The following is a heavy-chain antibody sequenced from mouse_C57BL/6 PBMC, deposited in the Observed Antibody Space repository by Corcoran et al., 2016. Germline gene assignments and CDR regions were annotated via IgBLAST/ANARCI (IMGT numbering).Heavy chain of an antibody. CDR2: INPNNGGT. V-gene: IGHV1-26*01. Sequence: EVQLQQSGPELVKPGASVKISCKASGYTFTDYYMNWVKQSHGKSLEWIGDINPNNGGTSYNQKFKGKATLTVDKSSSPAYMELRSLTSEDSAVYYCARSADYFDYWGQGTTLTVSS. D-gene: IGHD6-1*01. CDR1: GYTFTDYY. J-gene: IGHJ2*01. CDR3: ARSADYFDY.